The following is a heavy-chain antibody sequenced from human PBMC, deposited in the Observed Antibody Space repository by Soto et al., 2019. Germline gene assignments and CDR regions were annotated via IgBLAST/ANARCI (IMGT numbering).Heavy chain of an antibody. CDR2: INAGNGNT. Sequence: GASVKVSCKASGYTFTSYAMHWVRQAPGQRLEWMGWINAGNGNTKYSQKFQGRVTITRDTSASTAYMELSSLRSEDTAVYYCARAHYDILTGYSLNWFDPWGQGTLFTVSS. D-gene: IGHD3-9*01. V-gene: IGHV1-3*01. J-gene: IGHJ5*02. CDR1: GYTFTSYA. CDR3: ARAHYDILTGYSLNWFDP.